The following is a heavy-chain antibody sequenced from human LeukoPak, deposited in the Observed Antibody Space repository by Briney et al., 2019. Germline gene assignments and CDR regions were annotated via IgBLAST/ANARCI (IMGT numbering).Heavy chain of an antibody. CDR1: GGSISSTDYY. CDR3: ARDRAGNSCYAD. CDR2: IYYSGTT. Sequence: SETLSLTCTVSGGSISSTDYYWGWIRQPPGKGLEWIGSIYYSGTTYYNPSLKSRVTIPIDTSKNQFSLKLSSVTAADTAVYYCARDRAGNSCYADWGQGTLVTVSS. J-gene: IGHJ4*02. V-gene: IGHV4-39*07. D-gene: IGHD2-2*01.